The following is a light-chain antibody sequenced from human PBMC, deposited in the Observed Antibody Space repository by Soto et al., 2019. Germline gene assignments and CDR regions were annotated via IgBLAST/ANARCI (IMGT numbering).Light chain of an antibody. J-gene: IGLJ1*01. CDR3: QSYDSSLSRYV. V-gene: IGLV1-40*01. CDR2: GNN. Sequence: QSVLTQPPSVSGAPGQRVTISCTGSSSNVGAGYDVHWYQQLPGTAPTLLISGNNNRPSGVPDRLSGSKSGTSASLAITGLRAEDEADYFCQSYDSSLSRYVFGTGTKVTVL. CDR1: SSNVGAGYD.